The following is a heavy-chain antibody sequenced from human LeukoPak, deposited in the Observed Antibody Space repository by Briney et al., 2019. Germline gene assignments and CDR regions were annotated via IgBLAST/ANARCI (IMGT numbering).Heavy chain of an antibody. D-gene: IGHD3-22*01. CDR2: IKQDGSEK. V-gene: IGHV3-7*01. CDR1: GFTFSNYW. Sequence: GGSLRLSCAASGFTFSNYWMSWVRQAPGKGLEWVANIKQDGSEKYYVDSVKGRFTISRNNAKNSLYLQMNSLRAEDTAVYYCARDPENLFTMIVHDVFNIWGQGTMVTVSS. CDR3: ARDPENLFTMIVHDVFNI. J-gene: IGHJ3*02.